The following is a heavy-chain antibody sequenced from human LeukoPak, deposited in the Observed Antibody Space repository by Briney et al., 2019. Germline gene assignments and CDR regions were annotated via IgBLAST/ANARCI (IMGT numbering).Heavy chain of an antibody. V-gene: IGHV4-59*01. Sequence: SETLSLTCTVSNGSINNNYWTWIRQPPGKGLEWIGYIYYSGSTKYSPSLKSRVTISVDTSKNQFSLKVRSVTAADTAVYFWARTGIREVANWLDPWGQGTLVTVSS. CDR3: ARTGIREVANWLDP. J-gene: IGHJ5*02. CDR1: NGSINNNY. D-gene: IGHD3-10*01. CDR2: IYYSGST.